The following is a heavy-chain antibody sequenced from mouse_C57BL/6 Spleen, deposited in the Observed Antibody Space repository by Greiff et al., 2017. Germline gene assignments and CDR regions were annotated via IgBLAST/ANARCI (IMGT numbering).Heavy chain of an antibody. D-gene: IGHD4-1*02. J-gene: IGHJ4*01. CDR2: ISDGGSYT. CDR3: ARDHNWAYAMDY. Sequence: EVKLVESGGGLVKPGGSLKLSCAASGFTFSSYAMSWVRQTPEKRLEWVATISDGGSYTYYPDNVKGRFTISRDNAKNNLYLQMSHLKSEDTAMYYCARDHNWAYAMDYWGQGTSVTVSS. V-gene: IGHV5-4*01. CDR1: GFTFSSYA.